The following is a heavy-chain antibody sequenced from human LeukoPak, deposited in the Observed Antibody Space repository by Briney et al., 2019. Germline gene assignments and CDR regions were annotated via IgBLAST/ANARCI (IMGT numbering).Heavy chain of an antibody. CDR1: GYTFTNYY. Sequence: ASVKVSCKASGYTFTNYYIQWVRQAPGQGLEWVGMINPSGGRTSYAQRFQGRVTVTTDTSTSTVYMQLSSLASEDTAVYYCARERRAWGEDFWGQGTLVTVSS. CDR2: INPSGGRT. D-gene: IGHD3-16*01. CDR3: ARERRAWGEDF. J-gene: IGHJ4*02. V-gene: IGHV1-46*01.